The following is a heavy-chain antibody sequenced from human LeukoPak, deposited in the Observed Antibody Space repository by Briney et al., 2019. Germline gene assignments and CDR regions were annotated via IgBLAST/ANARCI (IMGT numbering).Heavy chain of an antibody. CDR1: GFTSSTYT. CDR3: AKGHYYDSGDFYYGWYFEL. CDR2: ISGSGSGT. D-gene: IGHD3-22*01. V-gene: IGHV3-23*01. Sequence: GGSLRLSCAASGFTSSTYTMSWVRQAPGKGPEWVSGISGSGSGTHSADSVKGRFTISRDNPKNTLYLQMNSLRAEDTAVYYCAKGHYYDSGDFYYGWYFELWGRGTLVTVSS. J-gene: IGHJ2*01.